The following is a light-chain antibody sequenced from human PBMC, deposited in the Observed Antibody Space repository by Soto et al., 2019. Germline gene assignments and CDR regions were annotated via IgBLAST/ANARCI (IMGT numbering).Light chain of an antibody. J-gene: IGKJ4*01. CDR3: QQYGSSPLT. CDR2: GAS. V-gene: IGKV3-20*01. CDR1: QTVNSKY. Sequence: EIVLTQSPGTLSLSPGERATLSCRASQTVNSKYLAWYQKKPGQAPRLLIYGASSRATGIPDRFSGSGSETDFTLTISRLEPEDFAVYSCQQYGSSPLTFGGGTKVEIK.